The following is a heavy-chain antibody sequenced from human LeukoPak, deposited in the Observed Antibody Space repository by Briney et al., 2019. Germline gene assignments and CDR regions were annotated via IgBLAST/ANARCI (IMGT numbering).Heavy chain of an antibody. CDR1: GFTLRSYW. D-gene: IGHD3-3*01. CDR2: INSDRIST. V-gene: IGHV3-74*01. Sequence: AGGSLRLSCAASGFTLRSYWMHWVRQAPGKGLVWVSHINSDRISTTYADSVKGRFTIPRDNAKNTLYLQMNSLRAEDTAVYFCARDDGHFGRDWGQGTLVTVSS. CDR3: ARDDGHFGRD. J-gene: IGHJ4*02.